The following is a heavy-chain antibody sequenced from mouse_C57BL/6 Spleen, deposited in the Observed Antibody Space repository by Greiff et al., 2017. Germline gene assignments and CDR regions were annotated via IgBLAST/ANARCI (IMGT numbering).Heavy chain of an antibody. J-gene: IGHJ4*01. CDR1: GYAFSSSW. CDR3: ARSRDYAMDY. V-gene: IGHV1-82*01. Sequence: QVQLQQPGPELVKPGASVKISCKASGYAFSSSWMNWVKQRPGQGLEWIGRIYPGDGDTNYNGKFKGKATLTADKSSSTAYMQLSSLTSEDSAVYFCARSRDYAMDYWGQGTSVTVSS. CDR2: IYPGDGDT.